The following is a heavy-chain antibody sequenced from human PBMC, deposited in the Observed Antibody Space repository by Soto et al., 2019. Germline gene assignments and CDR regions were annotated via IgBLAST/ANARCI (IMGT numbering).Heavy chain of an antibody. CDR2: ISWNRATI. D-gene: IGHD3-3*01. V-gene: IGHV3-9*01. CDR1: GFTFGDYA. J-gene: IGHJ3*01. CDR3: VKDSYYDFWNTYYTGAGAFDF. Sequence: EVQLVESGGGLVQPGRSLRLSCAASGFTFGDYAMHWVRQVPGRGLEWVSGISWNRATIEYADSVKGRFTISSDNAKNSRYLQMDSVRAEDAALYFCVKDSYYDFWNTYYTGAGAFDFWGQGKMVT.